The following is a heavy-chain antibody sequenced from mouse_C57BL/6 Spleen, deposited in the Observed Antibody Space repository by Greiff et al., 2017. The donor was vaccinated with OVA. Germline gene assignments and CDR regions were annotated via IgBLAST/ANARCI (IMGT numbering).Heavy chain of an antibody. CDR3: AIYYDYDEGGYFDY. CDR1: GFTFSSYA. CDR2: ISDGGSYT. D-gene: IGHD2-4*01. Sequence: EVKLQESGGGLVKPGGSLKLSCAASGFTFSSYAMSWVRQTPEKRLEWVATISDGGSYTYYPDNVKGRFTISRDNAKNNLYLQMSHLKSEDTAMYYCAIYYDYDEGGYFDYWGQGTTLTVSS. V-gene: IGHV5-4*03. J-gene: IGHJ2*01.